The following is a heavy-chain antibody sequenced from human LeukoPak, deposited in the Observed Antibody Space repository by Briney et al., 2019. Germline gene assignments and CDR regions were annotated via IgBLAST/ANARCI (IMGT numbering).Heavy chain of an antibody. J-gene: IGHJ3*02. D-gene: IGHD2-2*01. CDR2: FDSEDGET. CDR3: AKRRYQDGGDAFDI. CDR1: GYNLTELS. Sequence: ASVTVSCQVSGYNLTELSMHWVRQAPGKGLEWMGGFDSEDGETIYAQKFQGRVTMTEDTSTDTAYMELSRLGSEGTGVYYCAKRRYQDGGDAFDIWGQGTMVTVSS. V-gene: IGHV1-24*01.